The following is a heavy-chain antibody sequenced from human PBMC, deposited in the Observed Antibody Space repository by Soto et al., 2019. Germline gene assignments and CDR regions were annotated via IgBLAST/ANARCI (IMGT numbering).Heavy chain of an antibody. Sequence: PSETLSLTCTVSGGSISSGDYYWSWIRQPPGKGLEWIGYIYYSGSTYYNPSLKSRVTISVDTSKNQFSLKLSSVTAADTAVYYCAGVDTAMIYYFDYWGQGTLVTVS. CDR3: AGVDTAMIYYFDY. CDR1: GGSISSGDYY. CDR2: IYYSGST. V-gene: IGHV4-30-4*01. J-gene: IGHJ4*02. D-gene: IGHD5-18*01.